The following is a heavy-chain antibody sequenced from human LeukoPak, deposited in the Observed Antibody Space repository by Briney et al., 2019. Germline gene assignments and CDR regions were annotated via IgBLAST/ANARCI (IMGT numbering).Heavy chain of an antibody. D-gene: IGHD5-18*01. Sequence: SETLSLTCTVSGGSISSYYWSWIRQPPGKGLEWIGYIYYSGSTNYNPSLKSRVTISVDTSKNQFSLKLSSVTAADTAVYYCARSEYSYGADAFDIWGQGTMVTVSS. CDR1: GGSISSYY. CDR2: IYYSGST. J-gene: IGHJ3*02. V-gene: IGHV4-59*01. CDR3: ARSEYSYGADAFDI.